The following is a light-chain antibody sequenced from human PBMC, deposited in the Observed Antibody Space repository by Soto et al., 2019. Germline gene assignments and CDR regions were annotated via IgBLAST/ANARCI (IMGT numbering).Light chain of an antibody. J-gene: IGKJ1*01. CDR2: GTS. CDR1: QTISRS. CDR3: HQYNCWPRT. V-gene: IGKV3-15*01. Sequence: EIVMTQSPVTLSVSPGKRATLSCRASQTISRSLAWYQQKPGQGPSLLIYGTSTRAGGVPARFSGGGSGTEFPLPITSLQSEDFAVYYCHQYNCWPRTFGQGTKVEI.